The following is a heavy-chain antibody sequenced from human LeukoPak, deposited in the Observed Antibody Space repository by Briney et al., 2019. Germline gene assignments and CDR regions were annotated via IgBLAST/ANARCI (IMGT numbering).Heavy chain of an antibody. CDR1: GYTFTDYY. CDR3: ARGESGYDYDYFDY. Sequence: ASVKVSCKASGYTFTDYYMHWVRQAPGQGLEWMGWINPNSGGTNYAQKFQGRVTMTRDTSISTAYMELSRLRSDDTAVYYCARGESGYDYDYFDYWGQGTLVTVSS. D-gene: IGHD5-12*01. CDR2: INPNSGGT. V-gene: IGHV1-2*02. J-gene: IGHJ4*02.